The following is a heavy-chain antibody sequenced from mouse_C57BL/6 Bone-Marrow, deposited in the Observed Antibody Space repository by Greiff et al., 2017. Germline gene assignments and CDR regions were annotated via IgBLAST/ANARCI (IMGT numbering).Heavy chain of an antibody. Sequence: QVQLQQSGPGLVAPSQSLSITCTVSGFSLTSYGVHWVRQPPGKGLEWLVVIWSDGSPTYNSALKSRLSISKDNSKSKVFLKMNSLQTDDTAMYYCARHDDPPRGARDYWGQGTSVTVSS. CDR3: ARHDDPPRGARDY. J-gene: IGHJ4*01. CDR1: GFSLTSYG. V-gene: IGHV2-6-1*01. CDR2: IWSDGSP. D-gene: IGHD3-3*01.